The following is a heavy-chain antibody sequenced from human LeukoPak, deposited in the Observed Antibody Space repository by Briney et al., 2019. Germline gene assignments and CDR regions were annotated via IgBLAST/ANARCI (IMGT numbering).Heavy chain of an antibody. Sequence: PSETLSLTCTVSGGSISSSSYYWGWIRQPPGKGLEWIGSIYYSGSTYYNPSLKSRVTISVDTSKNQFSLKLSSVTAADTAVYYCASSSWRGFDYWGQGTLVTVSS. CDR1: GGSISSSSYY. CDR3: ASSSWRGFDY. J-gene: IGHJ4*02. D-gene: IGHD6-13*01. V-gene: IGHV4-39*01. CDR2: IYYSGST.